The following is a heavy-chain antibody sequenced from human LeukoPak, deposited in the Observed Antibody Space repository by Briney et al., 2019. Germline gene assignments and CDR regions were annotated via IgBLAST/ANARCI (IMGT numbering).Heavy chain of an antibody. J-gene: IGHJ4*02. V-gene: IGHV4-59*08. Sequence: SETLSLTCTVSGGSISSYYWSWIRQPPGKGLEWIGYIYYSGSTNYNPSLKSRVTISVDTSKNQFSLKLSSVTAADTVVYYCARGYGDIVLLDYWGQGTLVTVSS. CDR2: IYYSGST. CDR1: GGSISSYY. D-gene: IGHD4-17*01. CDR3: ARGYGDIVLLDY.